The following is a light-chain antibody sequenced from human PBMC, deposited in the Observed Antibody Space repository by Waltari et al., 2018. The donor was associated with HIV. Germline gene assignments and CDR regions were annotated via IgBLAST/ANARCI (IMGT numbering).Light chain of an antibody. V-gene: IGLV1-40*01. CDR2: ANT. CDR1: ISNIARFD. Sequence: QPMLTHPPSLSGPPGQPAPLSCTRAISNIARFDFPWYQQLPGAAPKRLIDANTNRPSGGPDRCSASKAGTSASLAISGRQAEDEADYYGQSYDTILSGPVVVFGGGTKLTVL. J-gene: IGLJ2*01. CDR3: QSYDTILSGPVVV.